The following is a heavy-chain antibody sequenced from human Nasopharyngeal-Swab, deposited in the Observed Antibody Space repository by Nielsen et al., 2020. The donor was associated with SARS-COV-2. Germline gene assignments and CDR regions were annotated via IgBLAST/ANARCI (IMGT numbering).Heavy chain of an antibody. Sequence: GESLKISCAASGFIFSDYAMNWVRQAPRKGLEWVSGMTGSGESTYYADSVKGRFTISRDNSKNTLYLQMNSLRAEDTAVYYCARWKGSSWSDYWGQGTLVTVSS. D-gene: IGHD6-13*01. CDR2: MTGSGEST. CDR3: ARWKGSSWSDY. V-gene: IGHV3-23*01. CDR1: GFIFSDYA. J-gene: IGHJ4*02.